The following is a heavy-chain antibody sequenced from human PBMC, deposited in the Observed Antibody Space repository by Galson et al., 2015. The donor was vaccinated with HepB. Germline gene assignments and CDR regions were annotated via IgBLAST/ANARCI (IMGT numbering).Heavy chain of an antibody. CDR2: INPNSGGT. J-gene: IGHJ4*02. D-gene: IGHD6-13*01. CDR1: GYTFTGYY. CDR3: ARAPGYSSSWPFDY. Sequence: SVKVSCKASGYTFTGYYMHWVRQAPGQGLEWMGRINPNSGGTNYAQKFQGRVTMTRDTSISTAYMELSRLRSDDTAVYYCARAPGYSSSWPFDYWGQGTLVAVSS. V-gene: IGHV1-2*06.